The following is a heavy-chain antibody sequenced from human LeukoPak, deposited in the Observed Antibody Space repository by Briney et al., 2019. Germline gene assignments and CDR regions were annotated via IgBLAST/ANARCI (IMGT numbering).Heavy chain of an antibody. Sequence: PGGSLRLSCETSGFIFRNKGMHWVRQAPGKGLEWVAVIWYDGSNKYYADSVKGRFTISRDNSKNTLYLQMNSLRAEDTAVYYCARDSCSSTSCYARDYYYGMDVWGQGTTVTVSS. CDR1: GFIFRNKG. V-gene: IGHV3-33*01. D-gene: IGHD2-2*01. J-gene: IGHJ6*02. CDR2: IWYDGSNK. CDR3: ARDSCSSTSCYARDYYYGMDV.